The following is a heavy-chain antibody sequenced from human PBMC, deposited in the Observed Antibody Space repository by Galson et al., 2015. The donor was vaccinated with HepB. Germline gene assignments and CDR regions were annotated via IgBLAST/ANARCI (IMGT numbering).Heavy chain of an antibody. CDR3: ARDKYYHSSDHYFDY. J-gene: IGHJ4*02. Sequence: CAISGDSVSSNNAAWNWIRQSPSRGLEWLGRTYYTSKWKNDYAESVKGRISIKADTSKNQFSLELNSVTPDDTAVYFCARDKYYHSSDHYFDYWGQGTLVTVSS. CDR1: GDSVSSNNAA. CDR2: TYYTSKWKN. D-gene: IGHD3-22*01. V-gene: IGHV6-1*01.